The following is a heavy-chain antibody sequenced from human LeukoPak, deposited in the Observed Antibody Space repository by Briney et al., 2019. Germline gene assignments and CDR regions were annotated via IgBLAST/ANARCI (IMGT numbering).Heavy chain of an antibody. V-gene: IGHV1-2*02. Sequence: ASVKVSCKASGYTFTGYYMHWVRQAPGQGLEWMGWINPNSSGTNYAQKFKGRVTMTRDTSISSAYMELSRLRSDDTAVYYCASNWPDYYDSSCYWWFDPWGKGTLVTVSS. D-gene: IGHD3-22*01. J-gene: IGHJ5*02. CDR2: INPNSSGT. CDR3: ASNWPDYYDSSCYWWFDP. CDR1: GYTFTGYY.